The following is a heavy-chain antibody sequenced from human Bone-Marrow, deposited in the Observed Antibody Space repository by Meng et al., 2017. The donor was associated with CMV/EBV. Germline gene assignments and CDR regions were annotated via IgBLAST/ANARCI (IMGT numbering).Heavy chain of an antibody. CDR1: GYTFTSYA. D-gene: IGHD6-19*01. V-gene: IGHV1-3*01. J-gene: IGHJ4*02. Sequence: WKASGYTFTSYAMHWVRQAPGQRLEWMGWINAGNGNTKYSQKFQGRVTITRDTSASTAYMELSSLRSEDTAVYYCASGYSSGWYALDYWGQGTLVTVSS. CDR2: INAGNGNT. CDR3: ASGYSSGWYALDY.